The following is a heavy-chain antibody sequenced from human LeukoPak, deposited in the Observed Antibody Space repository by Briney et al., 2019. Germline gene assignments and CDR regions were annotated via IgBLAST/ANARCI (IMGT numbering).Heavy chain of an antibody. J-gene: IGHJ6*03. CDR3: ARSVPEYTGPYYYYYMDV. D-gene: IGHD1-1*01. CDR1: GYTFTSYG. Sequence: GASVKVSCKASGYTFTSYGINWVRQATGQGLEWMGWMNPNSGNTGYAQKFQGRVTITRNTSMSTAYMVLSSLRSEDTAVYYCARSVPEYTGPYYYYYMDVWGKGTTVTVSS. CDR2: MNPNSGNT. V-gene: IGHV1-8*03.